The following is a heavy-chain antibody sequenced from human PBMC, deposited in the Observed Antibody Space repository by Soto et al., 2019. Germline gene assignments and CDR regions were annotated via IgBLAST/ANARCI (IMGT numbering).Heavy chain of an antibody. Sequence: SETLSLTCTVSGGSISSSSYYWGWIRQPPGKGLEWIGSIYYSGSTYYNPSLKSRVTISVDTSKNQFSLKLSSVTAADTAVYYCARSGIAARPNYFDYWGQGTLVTVSS. CDR1: GGSISSSSYY. CDR3: ARSGIAARPNYFDY. J-gene: IGHJ4*02. CDR2: IYYSGST. V-gene: IGHV4-39*01. D-gene: IGHD6-6*01.